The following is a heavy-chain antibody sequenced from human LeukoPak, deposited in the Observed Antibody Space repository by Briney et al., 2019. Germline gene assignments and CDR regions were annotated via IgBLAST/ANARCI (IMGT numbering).Heavy chain of an antibody. Sequence: PGXSFXLSCVASGFTFINVWMGWVRQAPGKGLEWVGRIKSKTDGGTTDQAAPGKGEFTIARDDSKNTLYLQMNSLKTEDTAVYYCTTIPNRITMVRGIIGPSFDYWGQGTLVTVSS. CDR1: GFTFINVW. CDR3: TTIPNRITMVRGIIGPSFDY. CDR2: IKSKTDGGTT. J-gene: IGHJ4*02. D-gene: IGHD3-10*01. V-gene: IGHV3-15*01.